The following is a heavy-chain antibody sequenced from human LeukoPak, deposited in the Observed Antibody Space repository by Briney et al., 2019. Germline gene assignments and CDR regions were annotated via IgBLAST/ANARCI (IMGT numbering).Heavy chain of an antibody. CDR3: ARDRYSGGPYYFDY. CDR2: ISYDGSNK. CDR1: GFTFSTYA. J-gene: IGHJ4*02. V-gene: IGHV3-30-3*01. D-gene: IGHD6-19*01. Sequence: GGSLRLSCAVSGFTFSTYAMYWVRQAPGKGLEWVAVISYDGSNKYYADSVKGRFTISRDNSKNTLYLQMNSLRPEDTAVYYCARDRYSGGPYYFDYWGQGTLVTASS.